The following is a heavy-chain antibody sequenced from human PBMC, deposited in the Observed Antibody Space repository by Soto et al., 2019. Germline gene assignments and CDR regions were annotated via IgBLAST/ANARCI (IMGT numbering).Heavy chain of an antibody. CDR3: ATHIVVVPAARFGAFDI. CDR1: GFTFSSYA. V-gene: IGHV3-23*01. CDR2: ISGSGGST. J-gene: IGHJ3*02. D-gene: IGHD2-2*01. Sequence: GGSLRLSCAASGFTFSSYAMSWVRQAPGKGLEWVSAISGSGGSTYYADSVKGRFTISRDNSKNTLYLQMNSLRAEDTAVYYCATHIVVVPAARFGAFDIWGQGTMFTVS.